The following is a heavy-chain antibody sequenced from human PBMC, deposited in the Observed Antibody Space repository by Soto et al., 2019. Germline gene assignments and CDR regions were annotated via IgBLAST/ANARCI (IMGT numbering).Heavy chain of an antibody. Sequence: PSETLSLTCTASGGSVSSGSYYWSWIRQPPGKGLEWIGYIYYSGSTNYNPSLKSRVTISVDTSKNQFSLKLSSVTAADTAVYYCARDARGYYGSGSWFDPWGQGTLVTVSS. V-gene: IGHV4-61*01. D-gene: IGHD3-10*01. CDR2: IYYSGST. J-gene: IGHJ5*02. CDR1: GGSVSSGSYY. CDR3: ARDARGYYGSGSWFDP.